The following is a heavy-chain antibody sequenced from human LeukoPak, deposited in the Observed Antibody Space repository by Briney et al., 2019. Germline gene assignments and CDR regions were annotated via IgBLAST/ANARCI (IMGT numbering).Heavy chain of an antibody. D-gene: IGHD6-19*01. J-gene: IGHJ4*02. CDR1: GASISSSNW. Sequence: SGTLSLTCAVSGASISSSNWWSWVRQPPGKGLEWIGEIYHSGSTNYNPSLKSRVTISVDTSKNQFSLKLSSVTAADTAVYYCARHESGWYVDYWGQGTLVTVSS. V-gene: IGHV4-4*02. CDR3: ARHESGWYVDY. CDR2: IYHSGST.